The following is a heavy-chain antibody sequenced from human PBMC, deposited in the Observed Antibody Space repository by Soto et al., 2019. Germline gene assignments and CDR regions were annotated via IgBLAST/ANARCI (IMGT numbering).Heavy chain of an antibody. CDR1: GFTVSDYY. V-gene: IGHV3-11*01. D-gene: IGHD3-22*01. CDR2: ISSSGSTI. J-gene: IGHJ1*01. CDR3: ARALSYYYDSSGYLGAEYFQQ. Sequence: PXVSLRLSCAASGFTVSDYYMSWIRQAPGKGLEWVSYISSSGSTIYYADSVKGRFTISRDNAKNSLYLQMNSLRAEDTAVYYCARALSYYYDSSGYLGAEYFQQWGQGTLVTVSS.